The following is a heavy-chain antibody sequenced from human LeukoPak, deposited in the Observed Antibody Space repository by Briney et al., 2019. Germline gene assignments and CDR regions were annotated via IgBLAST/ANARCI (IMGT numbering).Heavy chain of an antibody. CDR1: GGTFSSYA. V-gene: IGHV1-69*13. Sequence: ASVKVSCKASGGTFSSYAISWVRQAPGQGLEWMGGIIPIFGTANYAQKSQGRVTITADESTSTAYMELSSLRSEDTAAYYCARVGPVVVAARVWFDPWGQGTLVTVSS. CDR2: IIPIFGTA. D-gene: IGHD2-15*01. CDR3: ARVGPVVVAARVWFDP. J-gene: IGHJ5*02.